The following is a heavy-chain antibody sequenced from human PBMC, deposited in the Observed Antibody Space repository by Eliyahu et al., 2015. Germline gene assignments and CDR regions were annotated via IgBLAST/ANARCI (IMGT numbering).Heavy chain of an antibody. D-gene: IGHD4-17*01. V-gene: IGHV3-15*01. CDR3: TTDLKKWLRTGTVTTNY. CDR1: GFXFSNAW. CDR2: IKSKTDGGTT. J-gene: IGHJ4*02. Sequence: EVQLVESGGGLVKPGGSLRLSCAASGFXFSNAWXXWVRQAPGKGLEWVGRIKSKTDGGTTDYAAPVKGRFTISRDDSKNTLYLQMNSLKTEDTAVYYCTTDLKKWLRTGTVTTNYWGQGTLVTVSS.